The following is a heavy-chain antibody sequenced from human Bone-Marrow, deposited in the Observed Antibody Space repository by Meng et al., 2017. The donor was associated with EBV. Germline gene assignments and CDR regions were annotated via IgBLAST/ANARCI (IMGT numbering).Heavy chain of an antibody. CDR3: ARVVARSYFDY. CDR1: GGSISSGGSS. J-gene: IGHJ4*02. CDR2: IYHSGST. Sequence: PQLQETGSGLVKPSRTLSLTCAVSGGSISSGGSSWSWIRQPPGKGLEWIGYIYHSGSTYYNPSLKSRVTISVDRSKNQFSLKLSSVTAADTAVYYCARVVARSYFDYWGQGTLVTVSS. V-gene: IGHV4-30-2*01.